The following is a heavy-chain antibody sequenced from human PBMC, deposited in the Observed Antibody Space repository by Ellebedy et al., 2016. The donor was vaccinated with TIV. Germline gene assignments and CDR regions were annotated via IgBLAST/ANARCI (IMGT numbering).Heavy chain of an antibody. Sequence: AASVKVSCKASGYTFTSYYMHWVRQAPGQGLEWMGIINPSGGSTSYAQKFQGRVTMTRDTSTSTVYMGLSSLRSEDTAVYYCARGRRITIFGVAHNWFDPWGQGTLVTVSS. CDR1: GYTFTSYY. CDR2: INPSGGST. V-gene: IGHV1-46*01. CDR3: ARGRRITIFGVAHNWFDP. D-gene: IGHD3-3*01. J-gene: IGHJ5*02.